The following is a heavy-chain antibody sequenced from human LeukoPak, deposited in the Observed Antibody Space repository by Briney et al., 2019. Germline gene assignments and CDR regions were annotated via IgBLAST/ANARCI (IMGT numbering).Heavy chain of an antibody. CDR2: IYNSGST. Sequence: SETLSLTCTVSGGSIRSYHWSWIRQPPGKGLEWVGNIYNSGSTNYNPSLKSRVTISVDTSKSQFALILSSVTAADTAVYYCVRVYYFDSSAYFDYWGQGTLVTVSS. D-gene: IGHD3-22*01. CDR3: VRVYYFDSSAYFDY. V-gene: IGHV4-59*01. J-gene: IGHJ4*02. CDR1: GGSIRSYH.